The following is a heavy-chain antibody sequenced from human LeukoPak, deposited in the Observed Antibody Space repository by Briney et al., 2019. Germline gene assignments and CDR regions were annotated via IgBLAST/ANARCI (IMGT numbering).Heavy chain of an antibody. J-gene: IGHJ6*03. CDR3: ARYLYGYDNSGYYPGYMDV. CDR2: IYYSGST. CDR1: GGSISSSSYY. D-gene: IGHD3-22*01. Sequence: SETLSLTCTVSGGSISSSSYYRGWIRQPPGKGLEWIGSIYYSGSTYYNPSLKSRVTISVDTSKNQFSLKLSSVTAADTAVYYCARYLYGYDNSGYYPGYMDVWGKGTTVTVSS. V-gene: IGHV4-39*07.